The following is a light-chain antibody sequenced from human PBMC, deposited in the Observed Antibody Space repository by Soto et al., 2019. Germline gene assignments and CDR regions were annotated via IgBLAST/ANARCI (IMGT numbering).Light chain of an antibody. CDR1: TSDVGGYNY. Sequence: QSVLTQPASVSGSPRQSITISCTGTTSDVGGYNYVSWYQQHPGKAPKLIIYEVSYRPSGISNRFSGSKSGNTASLTISGLQAEDEADYYCSSYTSSTNYVFGTGTKVTVL. CDR3: SSYTSSTNYV. CDR2: EVS. J-gene: IGLJ1*01. V-gene: IGLV2-14*01.